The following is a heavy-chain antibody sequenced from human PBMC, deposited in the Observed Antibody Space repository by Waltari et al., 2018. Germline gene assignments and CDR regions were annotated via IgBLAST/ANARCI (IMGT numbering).Heavy chain of an antibody. D-gene: IGHD3-3*01. CDR2: VYGGSGNA. J-gene: IGHJ4*02. Sequence: QVQLQESGPGLVRPAEALSLTCAVSGYSISSGNGWGWIRQTPGKALEWIGLVYGGSGNAFYNPSLQSRVTVTRDTSKNQFSLKLTSVTDADTAIYFCARVELYPIDHWGQGLLVTVSS. V-gene: IGHV4-28*07. CDR1: GYSISSGNG. CDR3: ARVELYPIDH.